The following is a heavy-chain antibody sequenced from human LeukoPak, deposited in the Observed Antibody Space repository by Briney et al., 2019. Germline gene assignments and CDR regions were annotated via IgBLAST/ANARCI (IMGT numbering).Heavy chain of an antibody. CDR2: MKVDGSDI. CDR3: ARGRDWIHDS. D-gene: IGHD2-21*02. V-gene: IGHV3-7*04. J-gene: IGHJ4*02. Sequence: GGSLRLSCAASGFTFTNDFMTWVRQAPGKGLEWVANMKVDGSDIHYVDSVKGRFTISSDNARNSLYLQMNTLRVADTAVYYCARGRDWIHDSWGRGTLVTVSS. CDR1: GFTFTNDF.